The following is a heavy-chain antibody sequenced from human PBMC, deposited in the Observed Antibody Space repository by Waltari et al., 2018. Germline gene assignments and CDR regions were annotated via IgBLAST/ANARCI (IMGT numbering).Heavy chain of an antibody. CDR2: IYYRGST. Sequence: QLQLQESGPGLVKPSETLSLTCTVSGGSISSSSYYWGWIRQPPGKGLEWIGSIYYRGSTDYNPSLKSRVTISVDTSKNQFSLKLSSVTAADTAVYYCASTVYYDSSGWTYYFDYWGQGTLVTVSS. J-gene: IGHJ4*02. CDR1: GGSISSSSYY. CDR3: ASTVYYDSSGWTYYFDY. V-gene: IGHV4-39*01. D-gene: IGHD3-22*01.